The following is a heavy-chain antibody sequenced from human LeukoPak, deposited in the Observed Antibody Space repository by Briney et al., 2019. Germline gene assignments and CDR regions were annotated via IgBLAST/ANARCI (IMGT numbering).Heavy chain of an antibody. CDR2: IIPIFGTA. CDR1: GGTFSSYA. V-gene: IGHV1-69*05. J-gene: IGHJ4*02. D-gene: IGHD5-18*01. Sequence: ASVKVSCKASGGTFSSYAIGWVRQAPGQGLEWMGGIIPIFGTANYAQKFQGRATITTDESTSTAYMELSSLRSEDTAVYYCARGSIQLWLNFDYWGQGTLVTVSS. CDR3: ARGSIQLWLNFDY.